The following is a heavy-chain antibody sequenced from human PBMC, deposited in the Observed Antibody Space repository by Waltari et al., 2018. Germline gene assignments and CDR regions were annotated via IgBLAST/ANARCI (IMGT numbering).Heavy chain of an antibody. Sequence: QVQLPESGPGLVKPSETLSLTCPVSGGSISSYYWSWIRQPPGKGLEWSGYIYYSGSTNYNPALKSRVTTAVDTSKNQFSLKLSAGTAADTAVYYCAREHSSGWYPPDAFDIWGQGTMVTVSS. J-gene: IGHJ3*02. CDR2: IYYSGST. CDR3: AREHSSGWYPPDAFDI. D-gene: IGHD6-19*01. V-gene: IGHV4-59*01. CDR1: GGSISSYY.